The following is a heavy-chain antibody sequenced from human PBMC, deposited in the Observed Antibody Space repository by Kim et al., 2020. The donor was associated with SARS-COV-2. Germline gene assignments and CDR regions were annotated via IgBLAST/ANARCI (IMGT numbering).Heavy chain of an antibody. CDR2: IKKDGSEE. Sequence: GGSLRLSCAASGFTLSNYWMSWVRQTPGKGLEWVANIKKDGSEEFYVDSVKGRFTISRDNAKNSLFLQMNSLRAEDTAVYYCVRQDYYDSTGYYYSGLDVCGQRTTVTVSS. CDR1: GFTLSNYW. J-gene: IGHJ6*02. CDR3: VRQDYYDSTGYYYSGLDV. V-gene: IGHV3-7*01. D-gene: IGHD3-22*01.